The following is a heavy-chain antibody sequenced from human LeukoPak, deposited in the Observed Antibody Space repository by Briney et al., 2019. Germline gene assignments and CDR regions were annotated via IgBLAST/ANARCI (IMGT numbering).Heavy chain of an antibody. CDR1: GGSFSGYY. J-gene: IGHJ4*02. Sequence: SETLSLTCAVYGGSFSGYYWSWFRQPPGKGLEWIGEINHSGSTNYNPSLKSRVTISVDTSKNQFSLKLSSVTAADTAVYYCARRIRYFDWLLYPSPFDYWGQGTLVTVSS. CDR2: INHSGST. CDR3: ARRIRYFDWLLYPSPFDY. D-gene: IGHD3-9*01. V-gene: IGHV4-34*01.